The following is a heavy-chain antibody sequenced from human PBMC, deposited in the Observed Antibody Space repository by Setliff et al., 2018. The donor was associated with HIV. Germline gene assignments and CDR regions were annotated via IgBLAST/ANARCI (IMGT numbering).Heavy chain of an antibody. CDR2: ISYSEYT. Sequence: TLSLTCTVSGDPINSHYWSWIRQPPGEGLEWIGHISYSEYTNYNPSLKSRVTISLDTSKEHFSLDLYSVTAADTAVYYCARDHNSGTLHAFDLWGQGTKVTVSS. J-gene: IGHJ3*01. CDR3: ARDHNSGTLHAFDL. D-gene: IGHD1-26*01. V-gene: IGHV4-59*11. CDR1: GDPINSHY.